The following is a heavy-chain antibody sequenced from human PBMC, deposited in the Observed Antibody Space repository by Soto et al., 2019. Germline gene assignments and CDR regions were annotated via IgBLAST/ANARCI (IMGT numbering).Heavy chain of an antibody. CDR2: IHSHSGCT. Sequence: SETLSLTCSVSGASITRSSYYWAWMRRPPGQGLEWVASIHSHSGCTYYDPSLNGRVLISVDTSNNHFSLNLSPVTAADTAVYYCARPGDSYGLDVWGQGTTVTVSS. D-gene: IGHD2-21*02. CDR1: GASITRSSYY. J-gene: IGHJ6*02. V-gene: IGHV4-39*01. CDR3: ARPGDSYGLDV.